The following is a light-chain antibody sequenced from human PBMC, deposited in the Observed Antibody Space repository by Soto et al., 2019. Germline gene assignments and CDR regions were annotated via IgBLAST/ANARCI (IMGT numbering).Light chain of an antibody. CDR3: QQYNSYPWT. CDR2: KAS. V-gene: IGKV1-5*03. Sequence: DIQMTQSPSTLSASVGDRVTITCRASQSISSWLAWYQQKPGKAPKLLIYKASSLESWVPSRFSGSGSGTEFTLTISSLQPDDFKTYYCQQYNSYPWTFGQGTKVEIK. CDR1: QSISSW. J-gene: IGKJ1*01.